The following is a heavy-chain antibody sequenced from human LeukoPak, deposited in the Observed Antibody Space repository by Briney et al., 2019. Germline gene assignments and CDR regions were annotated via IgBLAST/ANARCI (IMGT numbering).Heavy chain of an antibody. V-gene: IGHV3-30*18. CDR2: ISYDGSNK. D-gene: IGHD3-10*01. CDR1: GFTFSSYG. J-gene: IGHJ4*02. CDR3: AKDWGHCFASGSSYFDS. Sequence: GGSLRLSCAASGFTFSSYGMHWVRQAPGKGLEWVAVISYDGSNKYYADSVKGRFTISRDNSKNSLHLQMNSLRAEDTAVYYCAKDWGHCFASGSSYFDSWGQGTLVTVSS.